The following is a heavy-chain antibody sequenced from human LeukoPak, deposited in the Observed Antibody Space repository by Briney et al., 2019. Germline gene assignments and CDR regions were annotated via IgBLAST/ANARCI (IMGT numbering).Heavy chain of an antibody. CDR2: ISPYDGDT. Sequence: ASVKVSCKASGYTFAIYGISWVRQAPGQGLEWMAWISPYDGDTNYAQNFEGRVTMTTETSTSTAYMELRSLRSDDTAIYYCARDYCTRGGDCYKEDLFDPWGQGTLVTVPS. J-gene: IGHJ5*02. D-gene: IGHD2-21*02. CDR1: GYTFAIYG. CDR3: ARDYCTRGGDCYKEDLFDP. V-gene: IGHV1-18*01.